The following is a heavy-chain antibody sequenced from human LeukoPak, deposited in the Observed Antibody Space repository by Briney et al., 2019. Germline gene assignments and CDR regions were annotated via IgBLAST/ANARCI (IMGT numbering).Heavy chain of an antibody. CDR3: ARDPGSGSFDL. J-gene: IGHJ4*02. CDR1: GFGFSSYW. Sequence: GGSLRLSCTASGFGFSSYWMSWVRQTPEKGLEFVANINQDGSVTNYVDSLKGRCTISRDNAKKSLYLEIRSLRADDTALYCCARDPGSGSFDLWGQGTLVTVSS. D-gene: IGHD1-14*01. V-gene: IGHV3-7*01. CDR2: INQDGSVT.